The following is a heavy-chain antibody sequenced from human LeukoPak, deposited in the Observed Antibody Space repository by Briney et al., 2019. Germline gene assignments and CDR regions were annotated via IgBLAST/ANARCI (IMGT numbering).Heavy chain of an antibody. J-gene: IGHJ4*02. D-gene: IGHD6-19*01. Sequence: ASVKVSCKASGYDFSRYDINWVRLAPGQGLEWMGWMNPNNGDTDYARNFQGRVTMTRDTSMSTAYMELSSLRSEDTALYYCARGRIRYDDYSRGWFVFFEFWGQGSLVTVSS. CDR2: MNPNNGDT. CDR1: GYDFSRYD. CDR3: ARGRIRYDDYSRGWFVFFEF. V-gene: IGHV1-8*01.